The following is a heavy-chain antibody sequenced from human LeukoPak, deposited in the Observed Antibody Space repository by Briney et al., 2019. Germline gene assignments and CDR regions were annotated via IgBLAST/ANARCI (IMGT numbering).Heavy chain of an antibody. CDR2: IQYDGSNK. Sequence: GRSLRLSCAASGFTFSSYGMHWVRQVPGKGLEWVAVIQYDGSNKDYADSVQGRFTISRDNSKNTLYLQMNSLRAEDTAVYYCARGKYTSGWYYFDYWGQGSLVTVSS. V-gene: IGHV3-33*01. D-gene: IGHD6-19*01. J-gene: IGHJ4*02. CDR1: GFTFSSYG. CDR3: ARGKYTSGWYYFDY.